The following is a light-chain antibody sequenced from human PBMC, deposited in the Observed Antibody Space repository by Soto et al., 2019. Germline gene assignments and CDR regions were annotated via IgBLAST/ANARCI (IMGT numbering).Light chain of an antibody. V-gene: IGLV1-40*01. Sequence: QLVLTQPPSVSGAPGQRVTISCTGSSSNFGAGYEVHWYKQLPGTAPTLVIFNNLNRPSGVPERFSGSKSGTSASLVISGLQAEDEADYYCQSFDSSLRADVFGSGTKLTVL. CDR1: SSNFGAGYE. J-gene: IGLJ1*01. CDR2: NNL. CDR3: QSFDSSLRADV.